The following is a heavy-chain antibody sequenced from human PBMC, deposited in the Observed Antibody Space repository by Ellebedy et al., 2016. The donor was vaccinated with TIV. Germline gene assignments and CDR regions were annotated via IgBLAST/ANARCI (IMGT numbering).Heavy chain of an antibody. CDR2: INPNSGGT. CDR3: ARTPRSSPTVFDY. V-gene: IGHV1-2*02. D-gene: IGHD6-6*01. CDR1: GYTFTGYY. Sequence: ASVKVSCKASGYTFTGYYMHWVRQAPGQGLEWMGWINPNSGGTNYAQKFQGRVTMTTDTSTSTAYMELRSLRSDDTAVYYCARTPRSSPTVFDYWGQGTLVTVSS. J-gene: IGHJ4*02.